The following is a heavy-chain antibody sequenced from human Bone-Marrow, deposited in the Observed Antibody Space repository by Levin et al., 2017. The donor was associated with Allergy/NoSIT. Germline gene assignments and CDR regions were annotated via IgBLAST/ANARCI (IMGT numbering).Heavy chain of an antibody. CDR1: GFIFNDYT. Sequence: GGSLRLSCAASGFIFNDYTMSWLRQAPGKGLEWVSSISSMSTYTFNAASVEGRFTISRDNTKNLVSLQMDSLRVEDTAVYYCARDLSWSFFGASDYWGQGILVAVSS. J-gene: IGHJ4*02. D-gene: IGHD3-3*01. CDR3: ARDLSWSFFGASDY. V-gene: IGHV3-21*01. CDR2: ISSMSTYT.